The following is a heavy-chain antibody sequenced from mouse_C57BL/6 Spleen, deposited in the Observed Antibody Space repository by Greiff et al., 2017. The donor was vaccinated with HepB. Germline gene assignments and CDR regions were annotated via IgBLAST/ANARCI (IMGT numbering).Heavy chain of an antibody. V-gene: IGHV1-54*01. D-gene: IGHD2-1*01. Sequence: QVQLQQSGAELVRPGTSVKVSCKASGYAFTNYLIEWVKQRPGQGLEWIGVINPGSGGTNYNEKFKGKATLTADKSSSTAYMQLSSLTSEDSAVYFCVYSLEAWFAYWGQGTLVTVSA. J-gene: IGHJ3*01. CDR2: INPGSGGT. CDR1: GYAFTNYL. CDR3: VYSLEAWFAY.